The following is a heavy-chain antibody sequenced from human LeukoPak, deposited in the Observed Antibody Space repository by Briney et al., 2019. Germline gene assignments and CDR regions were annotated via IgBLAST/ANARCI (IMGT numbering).Heavy chain of an antibody. D-gene: IGHD6-13*01. CDR2: FSRSGPDT. Sequence: GGSLRLSCAASGVTFGSSAMSWVRQAPGKGPEWVSTFSRSGPDTYYADSVKGRFTIFRDNSKNTLYLQMNSLRAEDTAVYYCAKGSLGSWYYFDYWGQGTLVTVSS. J-gene: IGHJ4*02. V-gene: IGHV3-23*01. CDR1: GVTFGSSA. CDR3: AKGSLGSWYYFDY.